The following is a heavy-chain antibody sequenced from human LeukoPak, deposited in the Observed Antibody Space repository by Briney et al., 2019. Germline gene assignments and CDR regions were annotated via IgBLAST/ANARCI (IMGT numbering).Heavy chain of an antibody. CDR3: ARLTSTIPDAFDI. CDR2: ISTSSSTI. D-gene: IGHD3-3*01. J-gene: IGHJ3*02. V-gene: IGHV3-48*01. Sequence: GGSLRLSCAASGFTFSSYSMNWVRQAPGKGLEWVSYISTSSSTIYYADSVKGRFTISRDNSKNTLYLQMGSLRAEDMAVYYCARLTSTIPDAFDIWGQGTMVTVSS. CDR1: GFTFSSYS.